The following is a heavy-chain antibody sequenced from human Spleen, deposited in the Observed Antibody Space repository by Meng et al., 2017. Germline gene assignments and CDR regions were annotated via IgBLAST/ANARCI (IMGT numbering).Heavy chain of an antibody. CDR3: VSERGGGPFDY. D-gene: IGHD3-10*01. Sequence: QVQVVQSGAEVKEPGATVKVSCKASGYTFTTYGLSWVRQAPGQGLEWMGWISAYNGNTNYAQKVQGRVTMTRGTSTTTAYMELRNLRSDDTAVYYCVSERGGGPFDYWGQGTLVTVSS. CDR1: GYTFTTYG. CDR2: ISAYNGNT. J-gene: IGHJ4*02. V-gene: IGHV1-18*01.